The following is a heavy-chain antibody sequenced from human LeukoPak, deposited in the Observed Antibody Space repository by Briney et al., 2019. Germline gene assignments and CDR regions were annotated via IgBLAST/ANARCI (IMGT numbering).Heavy chain of an antibody. V-gene: IGHV4-34*01. CDR1: GGSFSGYY. CDR3: ASFYGVPYSSDPMDV. Sequence: SETLSLTCAVYGGSFSGYYWSWIRQPPGKGLEWIGEINHSGSTNYNPSLKSRVTISVDTSKNQFSLKLSSVTAADTAVYYCASFYGVPYSSDPMDVWGKGTTVTVSS. D-gene: IGHD4-17*01. J-gene: IGHJ6*03. CDR2: INHSGST.